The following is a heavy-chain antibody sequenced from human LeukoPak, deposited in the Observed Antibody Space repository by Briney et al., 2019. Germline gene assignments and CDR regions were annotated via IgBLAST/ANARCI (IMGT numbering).Heavy chain of an antibody. D-gene: IGHD3-22*01. CDR1: GFTFSSYA. CDR2: ISYDGSNK. Sequence: GRSLRLSCAASGFTFSSYAMHWVRQAPGKGLEWVAVISYDGSNKYYADSVKGRFTISRDNSKNTLYLQMNSLRAEDTAVYYCAREACPYRLCYYDSSGYSLNYYFDYWGQGTLVTVSS. CDR3: AREACPYRLCYYDSSGYSLNYYFDY. J-gene: IGHJ4*02. V-gene: IGHV3-30-3*01.